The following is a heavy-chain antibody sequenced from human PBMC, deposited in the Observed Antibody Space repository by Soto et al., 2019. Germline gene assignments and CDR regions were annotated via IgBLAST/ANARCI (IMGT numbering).Heavy chain of an antibody. Sequence: GGSLRLSCAASGFTYSSYSMNWVRQAPGRGLEWVSSISSSSSYIYYADSVKGRFTISRDNAKNSLYLQMNSLRAEDTAVYYCARRITIFGVAAFDIWGQGTMVTVSS. V-gene: IGHV3-21*01. D-gene: IGHD3-3*01. J-gene: IGHJ3*02. CDR2: ISSSSSYI. CDR1: GFTYSSYS. CDR3: ARRITIFGVAAFDI.